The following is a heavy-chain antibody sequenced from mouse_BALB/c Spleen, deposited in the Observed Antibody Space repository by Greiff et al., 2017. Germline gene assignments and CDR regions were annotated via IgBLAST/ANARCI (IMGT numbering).Heavy chain of an antibody. CDR1: GYAFTNYL. CDR2: INPGSGGT. CDR3: ARLYYGYLDY. V-gene: IGHV1-54*01. Sequence: QVQLLQSGAELVRPGTSVKVSCKASGYAFTNYLIEWVKQRPGQGLEWIGVINPGSGGTNYNEKFKGKATVTADKSSSTAYMQLSSLTSDDSAVYFCARLYYGYLDYWGQGTTLTVSS. D-gene: IGHD1-1*01. J-gene: IGHJ2*01.